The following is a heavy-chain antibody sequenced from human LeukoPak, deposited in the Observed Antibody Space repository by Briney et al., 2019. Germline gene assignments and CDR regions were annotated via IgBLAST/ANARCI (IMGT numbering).Heavy chain of an antibody. V-gene: IGHV4-59*01. D-gene: IGHD6-19*01. CDR2: IYYSGST. CDR3: ARDESSNYYGMDV. J-gene: IGHJ6*02. CDR1: GGSISSYY. Sequence: SETLSLTCTVSGGSISSYYWSWIRQPPGKGLEWIGYIYYSGSTNYNPSLKSRVTISVDTSKNQFSLKLSSVTAADTAVYYCARDESSNYYGMDVWGQGTTVTVSS.